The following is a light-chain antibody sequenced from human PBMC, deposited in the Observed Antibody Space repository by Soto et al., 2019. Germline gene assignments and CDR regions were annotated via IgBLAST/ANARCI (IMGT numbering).Light chain of an antibody. CDR3: QKYDSVPWS. CDR1: QGIGKN. J-gene: IGKJ1*01. V-gene: IGKV1-27*01. Sequence: DIQMTQSPSSLSTSVGDTVTITCRASQGIGKNLAWYQQKPGKVPKVLIYTASTLHSGVPSRFSGSGSGTYFTLTINSLQPEDVATYFCQKYDSVPWSFGQGTRVEI. CDR2: TAS.